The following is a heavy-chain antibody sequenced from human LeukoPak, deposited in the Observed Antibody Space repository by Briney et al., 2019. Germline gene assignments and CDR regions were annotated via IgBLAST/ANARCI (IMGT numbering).Heavy chain of an antibody. CDR2: ISYDGNII. V-gene: IGHV3-33*05. CDR1: AFSFSDYG. CDR3: AKRSAESSGYFDY. D-gene: IGHD6-19*01. J-gene: IGHJ4*02. Sequence: GGSLRLSCAASAFSFSDYGMHWVRQPPGKGLEWVAVISYDGNIIYYADSVKGRFTISRDNSKNTVYLQMNSLRAEDTAVYYCAKRSAESSGYFDYWGQGTLVTVSS.